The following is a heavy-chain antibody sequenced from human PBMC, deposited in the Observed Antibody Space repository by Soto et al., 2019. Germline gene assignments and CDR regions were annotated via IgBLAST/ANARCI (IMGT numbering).Heavy chain of an antibody. D-gene: IGHD5-12*01. CDR1: GFTFSSYW. CDR3: ARDIGEHKWLSYFDY. Sequence: PGGSLRLSCAASGFTFSSYWMSLVRQAPGKGLEWVANIKQDGSEKYYVDSVKGRFTISRDNAKNSLYLQMNSLRAEDTAVYYCARDIGEHKWLSYFDYWGQGTLVTVSS. V-gene: IGHV3-7*01. J-gene: IGHJ4*02. CDR2: IKQDGSEK.